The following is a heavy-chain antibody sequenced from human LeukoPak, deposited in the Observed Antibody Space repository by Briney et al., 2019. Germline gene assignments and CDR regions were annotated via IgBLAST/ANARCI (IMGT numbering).Heavy chain of an antibody. CDR3: AKDTSIGKYCTNGVCSPFDY. Sequence: GGSLRLSCAGSGFTFSSYAMSWVRQAPGQGLEWVSVISDSGDYTSYADSVRGRFTISRDNSRNTPYLQMISLRPEDTAVYYCAKDTSIGKYCTNGVCSPFDYWGQGTLVTVSS. D-gene: IGHD2-8*01. CDR2: ISDSGDYT. V-gene: IGHV3-23*01. CDR1: GFTFSSYA. J-gene: IGHJ4*02.